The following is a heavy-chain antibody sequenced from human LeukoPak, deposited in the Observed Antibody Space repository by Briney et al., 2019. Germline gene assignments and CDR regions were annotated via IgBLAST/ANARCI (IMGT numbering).Heavy chain of an antibody. CDR3: ARDRIAATGTFDY. D-gene: IGHD6-13*01. J-gene: IGHJ4*02. CDR1: GFTFDDYG. CDR2: INWNGGST. Sequence: GGSLRLXCAASGFTFDDYGMSWGRQAPGKGLEWVSGINWNGGSTGYADSVKGRSTISRDNAKNSLYLQVNSLRAEDTALYYFARDRIAATGTFDYWGQGTLVTVSS. V-gene: IGHV3-20*04.